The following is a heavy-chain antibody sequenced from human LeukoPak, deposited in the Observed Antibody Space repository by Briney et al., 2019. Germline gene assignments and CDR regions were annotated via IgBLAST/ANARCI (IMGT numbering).Heavy chain of an antibody. J-gene: IGHJ4*02. Sequence: PGGSLRLSCAASGFTFYDYAMSWVRQAPGKGLEWVSGISGSGNNTYYADSVKGRFTVSRDNSKNTLYLQMNSLRPDDTAVYYCAKADTSMVSLPDYWGQGTLVTVSS. CDR3: AKADTSMVSLPDY. V-gene: IGHV3-23*01. CDR1: GFTFYDYA. D-gene: IGHD5-18*01. CDR2: ISGSGNNT.